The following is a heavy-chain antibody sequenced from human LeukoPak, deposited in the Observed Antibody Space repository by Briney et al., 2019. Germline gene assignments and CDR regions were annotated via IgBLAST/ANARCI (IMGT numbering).Heavy chain of an antibody. Sequence: GGSLRLSCAASGFTFSNYNMNWVRQAPGKTMEWVSSITSSGTYIFYADSVRGRFTISGDNAKNSLYLQMNSLRAEDTAVYYCAKDLSSLPWFGEFWGQGTLVTVSS. J-gene: IGHJ4*02. CDR2: ITSSGTYI. CDR1: GFTFSNYN. CDR3: AKDLSSLPWFGEF. D-gene: IGHD3-10*01. V-gene: IGHV3-21*04.